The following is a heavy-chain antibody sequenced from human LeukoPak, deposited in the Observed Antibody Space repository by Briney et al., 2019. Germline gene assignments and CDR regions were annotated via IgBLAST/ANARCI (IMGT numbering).Heavy chain of an antibody. J-gene: IGHJ4*02. D-gene: IGHD5-18*01. CDR1: GFTFSSYG. CDR3: ARDSSRGYSYGPIDY. CDR2: IWYDASNK. Sequence: PGGSLRLSCAASGFTFSSYGMHWVRQAPGKGLEWVAVIWYDASNKYYGDSVKGRFTISRDNSKNTLYPQMNSLRAEDTAVYYCARDSSRGYSYGPIDYWGQGTLVTVSS. V-gene: IGHV3-33*01.